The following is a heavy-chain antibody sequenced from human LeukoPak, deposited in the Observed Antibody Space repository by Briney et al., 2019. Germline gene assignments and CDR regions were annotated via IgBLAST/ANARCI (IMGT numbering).Heavy chain of an antibody. V-gene: IGHV4-39*07. CDR3: ARDLDKPQLVTGSWFDP. Sequence: SEALSLTCTVSGGSVSSASSYWGWIRQPPGKRFEWVASVHYTGRTNYNPSLKSRVTLSVDTSKNQFSLKLRSVTAADTAVYYCARDLDKPQLVTGSWFDPWGQGTLVTVSS. D-gene: IGHD6-13*01. J-gene: IGHJ5*02. CDR1: GGSVSSASSY. CDR2: VHYTGRT.